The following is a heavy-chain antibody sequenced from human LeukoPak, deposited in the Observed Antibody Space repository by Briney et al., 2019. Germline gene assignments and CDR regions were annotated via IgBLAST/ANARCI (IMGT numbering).Heavy chain of an antibody. CDR3: ARGPPYIVVVTAIGFFDY. V-gene: IGHV4-4*02. CDR1: GDSINSLDL. CDR2: INHSGST. Sequence: SGTLSLTCTVSGDSINSLDLWSWVRQPPGKGLEWIGEINHSGSTNYNPSLKSRVTISVDTSKNQFSLKLISVTAADTAVYYCARGPPYIVVVTAIGFFDYWGQGTLVTVSS. D-gene: IGHD2-21*02. J-gene: IGHJ4*02.